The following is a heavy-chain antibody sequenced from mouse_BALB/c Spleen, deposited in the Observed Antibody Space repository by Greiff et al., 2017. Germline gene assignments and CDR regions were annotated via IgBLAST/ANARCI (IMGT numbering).Heavy chain of an antibody. J-gene: IGHJ3*01. CDR2: ISSGGSYT. CDR3: TREGLLAWFAY. Sequence: EVKLVDSGGGLVKPGGSLKLSCAASGFTFSSYTVSWVRQTPEKRLEWVATISSGGSYTYYPDSVKGRFTISRDNAKNTLYLQMSSLKSEDTAMYYCTREGLLAWFAYWGQGTLVTVSA. CDR1: GFTFSSYT. D-gene: IGHD1-1*01. V-gene: IGHV5-6-4*01.